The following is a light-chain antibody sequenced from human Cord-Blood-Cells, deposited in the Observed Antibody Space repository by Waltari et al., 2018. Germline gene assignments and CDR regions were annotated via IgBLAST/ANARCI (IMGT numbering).Light chain of an antibody. Sequence: QSALTQPASVSGSPGQSITISCTGTSSDVGGYNYVSWYQQHPGKAPKLMIYDVSKRPSGGSNGFSGSKSGNTASLTISGLQAEDEADYYCSSYTSSSSRVVFGGGTKLTVL. CDR2: DVS. J-gene: IGLJ2*01. V-gene: IGLV2-14*01. CDR3: SSYTSSSSRVV. CDR1: SSDVGGYNY.